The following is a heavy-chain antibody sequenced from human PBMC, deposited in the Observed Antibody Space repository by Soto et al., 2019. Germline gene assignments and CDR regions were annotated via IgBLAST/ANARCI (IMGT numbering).Heavy chain of an antibody. J-gene: IGHJ4*02. V-gene: IGHV3-11*01. CDR3: ARGIKRSGYYTLFDY. Sequence: PGGSLRLSRAATGFTFSDYYISWIRQAPGKGLEWVSYISSSGSTIYYADSVKGRFTISRDNAKNSLYLQMNSLRAEDTAVYYCARGIKRSGYYTLFDYWGQGTLVTVSS. D-gene: IGHD3-3*01. CDR1: GFTFSDYY. CDR2: ISSSGSTI.